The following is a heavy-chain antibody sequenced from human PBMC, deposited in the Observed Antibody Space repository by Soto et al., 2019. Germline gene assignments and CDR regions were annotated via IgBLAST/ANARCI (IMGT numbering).Heavy chain of an antibody. Sequence: QVQLVESGGGVVQPGRSLRLSCAASGFTFSSYAMHWVRQAPGKGLEWVAVISYDGSNKYYADSVKGRFTISRDNSKNPLYLQMNSLRAEDTAVYYCARVSTIFGVEYAFDIWGQGTMVTVSS. CDR2: ISYDGSNK. J-gene: IGHJ3*02. V-gene: IGHV3-30-3*01. CDR3: ARVSTIFGVEYAFDI. D-gene: IGHD3-3*01. CDR1: GFTFSSYA.